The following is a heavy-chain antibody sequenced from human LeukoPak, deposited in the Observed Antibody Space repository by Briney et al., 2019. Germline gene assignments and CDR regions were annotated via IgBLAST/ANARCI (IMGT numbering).Heavy chain of an antibody. D-gene: IGHD3-22*01. Sequence: ASVKVSCKASGYTFTRYAMNWVRQAPGQGLEWMGWINPNSGDTNFAQKFQGRVTMTRDTSISTVYMELSRLRSDDTAVFYCARGYYDSSDFEYFQHWGQGTLVTVSS. CDR2: INPNSGDT. J-gene: IGHJ1*01. CDR3: ARGYYDSSDFEYFQH. CDR1: GYTFTRYA. V-gene: IGHV1-2*02.